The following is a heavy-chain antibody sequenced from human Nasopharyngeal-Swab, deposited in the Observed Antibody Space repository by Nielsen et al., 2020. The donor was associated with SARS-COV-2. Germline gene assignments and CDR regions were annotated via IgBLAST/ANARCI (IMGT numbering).Heavy chain of an antibody. D-gene: IGHD3-9*01. Sequence: GESLKISCAASGFNFSPYTMNWVRRAPGKGLEWVSSIKSNTGYISYANSVKGRFTISRDNTKNSLYLQMNNLRAEDTAVYYCARDRYEILIGWYFDSWGQGTPVTVSS. CDR1: GFNFSPYT. V-gene: IGHV3-21*01. J-gene: IGHJ4*02. CDR2: IKSNTGYI. CDR3: ARDRYEILIGWYFDS.